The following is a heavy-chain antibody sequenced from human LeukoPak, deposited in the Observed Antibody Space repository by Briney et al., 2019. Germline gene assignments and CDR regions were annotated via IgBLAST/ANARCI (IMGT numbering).Heavy chain of an antibody. CDR2: ISAYNGNT. CDR3: ARDTQWLVRWLDY. CDR1: GYTFTSYG. D-gene: IGHD6-19*01. Sequence: ASVRVSCTASGYTFTSYGISWVRQAPGQGLEWTGWISAYNGNTNYAQTLQGRVTITTDTSTSTAYMELRSLRSDDTAVYYCARDTQWLVRWLDYWGQGTLVTVSS. V-gene: IGHV1-18*01. J-gene: IGHJ4*02.